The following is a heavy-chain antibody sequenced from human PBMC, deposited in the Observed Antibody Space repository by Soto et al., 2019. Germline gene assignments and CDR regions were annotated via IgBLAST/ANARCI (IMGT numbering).Heavy chain of an antibody. CDR3: ARGDGGIAVAGPMNGMAV. J-gene: IGHJ6*02. Sequence: GASVKVSCKASGYTFTGYYMHWVRQAPGQGLEWMGWINPNSGGTNYAQKFQGWVTMTRDTSISTAYMELSRLRSDDTAVYYCARGDGGIAVAGPMNGMAVRGQGTTVTVSS. CDR2: INPNSGGT. V-gene: IGHV1-2*04. CDR1: GYTFTGYY. D-gene: IGHD6-19*01.